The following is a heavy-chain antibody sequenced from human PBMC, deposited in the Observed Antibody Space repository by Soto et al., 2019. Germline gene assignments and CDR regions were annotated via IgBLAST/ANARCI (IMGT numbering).Heavy chain of an antibody. D-gene: IGHD4-17*01. V-gene: IGHV4-30-2*01. Sequence: QLQLQESGSGLVKPSQTLSLTCVVSGGSISSGGYSWSWIRQPPGKGLEWIGYIYQSGNSYYNPSLKSRVTISVDRSKNQFSLKLSSVTAADTAVYYCASARTTVTDRYFDYWGQGTLVTVSS. CDR1: GGSISSGGYS. CDR2: IYQSGNS. J-gene: IGHJ4*02. CDR3: ASARTTVTDRYFDY.